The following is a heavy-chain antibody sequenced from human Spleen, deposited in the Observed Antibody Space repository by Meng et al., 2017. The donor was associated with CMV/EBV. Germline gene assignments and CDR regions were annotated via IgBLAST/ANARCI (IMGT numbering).Heavy chain of an antibody. Sequence: SAFTFSCSGMHWVRQAPGKGLEWVAFRRYAGTNEYYSDSVKGRFTTPRDNSTNTLYLQMNSLRGDDTALYYCAKGEGGRRSATCDFWGQGTLVTVSS. CDR3: AKGEGGRRSATCDF. CDR1: AFTFSCSG. V-gene: IGHV3-30*02. J-gene: IGHJ4*02. CDR2: RRYAGTNE. D-gene: IGHD3-16*01.